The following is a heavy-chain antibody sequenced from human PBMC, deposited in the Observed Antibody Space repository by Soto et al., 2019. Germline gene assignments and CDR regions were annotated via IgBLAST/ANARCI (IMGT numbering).Heavy chain of an antibody. Sequence: SETLSLTCTVSGGSISSSSYYWGWIRQPPGKGLEWIGSIYYSGSTYYNPSLKSRVTISVDTSKNQFSLKLSSVTAADTAVYYCARQWAITMVRGVINYWGQGTLVTVSS. D-gene: IGHD3-10*01. V-gene: IGHV4-39*01. CDR2: IYYSGST. J-gene: IGHJ4*02. CDR3: ARQWAITMVRGVINY. CDR1: GGSISSSSYY.